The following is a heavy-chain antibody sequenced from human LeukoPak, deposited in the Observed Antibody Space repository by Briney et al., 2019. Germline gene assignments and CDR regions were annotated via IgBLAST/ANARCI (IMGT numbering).Heavy chain of an antibody. CDR2: VSGVGGST. V-gene: IGHV3-23*01. J-gene: IGHJ6*02. Sequence: GGCLRLVYAPAGFSLSSYAMRWVRQDPGKGLEWVSVVSGVGGSTFYADPRKGRFTIYRDNSKTTLYLQMTSLRPEDTAVYHCAKDFFGTNGTTWHDDYGMDVWGQGTTVTVSS. CDR3: AKDFFGTNGTTWHDDYGMDV. D-gene: IGHD1-1*01. CDR1: GFSLSSYA.